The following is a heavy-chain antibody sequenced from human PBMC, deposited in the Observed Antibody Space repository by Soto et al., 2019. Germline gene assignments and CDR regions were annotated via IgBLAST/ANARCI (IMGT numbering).Heavy chain of an antibody. D-gene: IGHD2-2*01. V-gene: IGHV4-59*01. J-gene: IGHJ6*02. CDR1: GGSIISYY. CDR2: IYCSGST. Sequence: PSETLSLTCTVSGGSIISYYCSLIRQPPGKGLEWIVYIYCSGSTNYNPSLKSRVTISVDTSKNQFSLKLSSVTAADTAVYYCARGSIRVSYYGMDVWGQGTTVTVSS. CDR3: ARGSIRVSYYGMDV.